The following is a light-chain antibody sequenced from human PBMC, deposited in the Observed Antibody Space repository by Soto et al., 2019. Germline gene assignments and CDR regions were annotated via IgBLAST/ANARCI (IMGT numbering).Light chain of an antibody. CDR1: SSDIGNYDF. J-gene: IGLJ1*01. CDR2: EVS. V-gene: IGLV2-14*01. CDR3: SSYTSSSTFYV. Sequence: QSVLTQPASVSGSPGQSITISCTGTSSDIGNYDFVSWYQQVPGTAPKAMIYEVSSRPSGVSNRFSGSKSGNTASLTISGLQAEDEAYYYCSSYTSSSTFYVFGTGTKLTVL.